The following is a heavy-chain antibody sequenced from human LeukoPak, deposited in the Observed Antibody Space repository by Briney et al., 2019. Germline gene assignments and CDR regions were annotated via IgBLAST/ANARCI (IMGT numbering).Heavy chain of an antibody. V-gene: IGHV4-4*07. Sequence: SETLSLTCTVSGGSISSYYWSWIRQLAGKGLEWIGRFYISGSTNYNPSLKGRVTMSVDTSKNQFSLRLNSVTAADTAVYYCAREAAAGDAFDIWGQGTMVTVSS. D-gene: IGHD6-13*01. CDR3: AREAAAGDAFDI. J-gene: IGHJ3*02. CDR2: FYISGST. CDR1: GGSISSYY.